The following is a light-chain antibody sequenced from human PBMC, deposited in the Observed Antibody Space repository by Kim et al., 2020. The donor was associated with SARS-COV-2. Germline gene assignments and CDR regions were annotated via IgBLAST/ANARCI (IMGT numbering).Light chain of an antibody. CDR3: SSYTRSDTWV. V-gene: IGLV2-14*04. Sequence: QSITISCTGTSSDVGGYNYVSWYQQHPVKAPKLLIYDVNKRPSGVSNRFSGSKSGNTASLTISGLQAEDEADFYCSSYTRSDTWVFGGGTKLTVL. CDR1: SSDVGGYNY. CDR2: DVN. J-gene: IGLJ3*02.